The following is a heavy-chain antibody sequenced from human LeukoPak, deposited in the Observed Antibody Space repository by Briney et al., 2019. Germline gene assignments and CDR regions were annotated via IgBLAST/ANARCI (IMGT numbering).Heavy chain of an antibody. V-gene: IGHV3-23*01. D-gene: IGHD2-15*01. CDR2: LYGSGAFT. Sequence: GGSLRLSCAASGFTFSNYAMSWVRQAPGKGLEWVSALYGSGAFTVYGDSVKGRFTISRDNSKNTVYLQMRSLRAEDTALYYCAKLIGYCTAGGCYHDNFDVWGQGTMVTISS. J-gene: IGHJ3*01. CDR1: GFTFSNYA. CDR3: AKLIGYCTAGGCYHDNFDV.